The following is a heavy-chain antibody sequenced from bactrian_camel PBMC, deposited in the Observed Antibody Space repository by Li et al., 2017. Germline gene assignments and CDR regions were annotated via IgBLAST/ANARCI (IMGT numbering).Heavy chain of an antibody. J-gene: IGHJ4*01. Sequence: DVQLVESGGGSVQPGGSLRLSCSANGVTMSSSPHCMTWFRQAPGKEREGVASINFDLNPGADYAESVKGRFTISEDKAENTLYLQMNSLKPEDTGMYYCAAGRWALVSGTLTECAPNYWGQGTQVTVS. CDR3: AAGRWALVSGTLTECAPNY. CDR2: INFDLNPGA. CDR1: GVTMSSSPHC. V-gene: IGHV3S31*01. D-gene: IGHD7*01.